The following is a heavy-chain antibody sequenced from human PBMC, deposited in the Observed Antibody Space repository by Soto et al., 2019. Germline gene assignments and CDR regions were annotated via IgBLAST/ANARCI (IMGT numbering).Heavy chain of an antibody. CDR1: GYSFTSYW. J-gene: IGHJ4*02. V-gene: IGHV5-10-1*01. CDR2: IDPSDSYT. Sequence: RESLKKSCKGSGYSFTSYWISWVRQMPGKGLEWMGRIDPSDSYTNYSPSFQGHVTISADKSISTAYLQWSSLKASDTAMYYCASNIAVAGKSDYWGQGTLVTVSS. D-gene: IGHD6-19*01. CDR3: ASNIAVAGKSDY.